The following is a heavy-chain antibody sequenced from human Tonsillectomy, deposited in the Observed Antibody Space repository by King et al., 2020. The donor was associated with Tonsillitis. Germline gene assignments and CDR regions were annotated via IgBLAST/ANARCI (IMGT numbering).Heavy chain of an antibody. CDR3: AKEEAPYYYDSSGAFDY. V-gene: IGHV3-23*04. Sequence: VQLVESGGGLVQPGGSLRLSCAASGFTFSRYAMSWVRQAPGKGLEWVSPISGSGVSTYYANSVKGRFTISRDNSKNTLYLQMNSLRAEDTAVYYCAKEEAPYYYDSSGAFDYWGQGTLVTVSS. D-gene: IGHD3-22*01. CDR2: ISGSGVST. J-gene: IGHJ4*02. CDR1: GFTFSRYA.